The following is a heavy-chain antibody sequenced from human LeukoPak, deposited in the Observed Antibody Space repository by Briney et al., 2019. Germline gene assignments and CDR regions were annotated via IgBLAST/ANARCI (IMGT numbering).Heavy chain of an antibody. CDR3: AKSLGATRGYFEH. V-gene: IGHV3-30*02. CDR2: IRYDGSNK. J-gene: IGHJ4*02. CDR1: DFIFTKYW. D-gene: IGHD1-26*01. Sequence: PGGSLRLSCLGSDFIFTKYWMTWVRQAPGKGLEWVAFIRYDGSNKYYADSVKGRYTISRDNSKNTLYLQMNSLRPEDTAVYYCAKSLGATRGYFEHWGQGTLVTVSS.